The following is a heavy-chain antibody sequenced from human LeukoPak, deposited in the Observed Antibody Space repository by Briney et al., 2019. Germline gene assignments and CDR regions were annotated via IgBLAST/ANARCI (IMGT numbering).Heavy chain of an antibody. Sequence: GGSLRLSCAASGFTFSTYAMSWVRQAPGKGLEWVSVISVSGGSTYYADSVKGRFTISRDNSKNTLYLQMNSLRAEDTAVYYCAKSPGGVVSTSFDNWGQRTLVTLSS. J-gene: IGHJ4*02. CDR3: AKSPGGVVSTSFDN. CDR1: GFTFSTYA. V-gene: IGHV3-23*01. D-gene: IGHD2-2*01. CDR2: ISVSGGST.